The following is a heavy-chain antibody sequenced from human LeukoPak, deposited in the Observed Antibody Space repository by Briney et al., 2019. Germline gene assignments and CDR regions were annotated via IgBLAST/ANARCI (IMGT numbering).Heavy chain of an antibody. V-gene: IGHV3-21*04. CDR3: AKGDYGDYFDY. CDR1: GFTFSSYS. Sequence: PGGSLRLSCAASGFTFSSYSMNWIRQAPGKGLEWVSSISSSTSYIYYADSVKGRFTISKDNAKNSLYLQMNSLRAEDTAVYYCAKGDYGDYFDYWGQGTLVTVSS. D-gene: IGHD4-17*01. J-gene: IGHJ4*02. CDR2: ISSSTSYI.